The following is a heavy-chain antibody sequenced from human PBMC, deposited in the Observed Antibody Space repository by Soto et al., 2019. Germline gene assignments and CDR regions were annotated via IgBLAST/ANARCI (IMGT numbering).Heavy chain of an antibody. J-gene: IGHJ4*02. CDR2: IYYTVST. D-gene: IGHD2-2*01. CDR3: ARARRTVPHGSNSNYVDS. V-gene: IGHV4-31*02. CDR1: GDSISNGDNY. Sequence: QVQLQASGPGLVKPSQTLSLTCTVAGDSISNGDNYWTWIRPLPGKGQKGIGSIYYTVSTNDNPSLKTRLSLSVYTSKNQFFLNLTSGTAADTAVYFCARARRTVPHGSNSNYVDSWGQGTLVSV.